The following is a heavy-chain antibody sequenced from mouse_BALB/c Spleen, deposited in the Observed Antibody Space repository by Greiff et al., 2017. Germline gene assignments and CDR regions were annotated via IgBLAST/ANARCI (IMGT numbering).Heavy chain of an antibody. CDR2: INPSTGYT. V-gene: IGHV1-7*01. Sequence: VKLQESGAELAKPGASVKMSCKASGYTFTSYWMHWVKQRPGQGLEWIGYINPSTGYTEYNQKFKDKATLTADKSSSTAYMQLSSLTSEDSAVYYCELGGSSLYYYAMDYWGQGTSVTVSS. CDR1: GYTFTSYW. J-gene: IGHJ4*01. D-gene: IGHD1-1*01. CDR3: ELGGSSLYYYAMDY.